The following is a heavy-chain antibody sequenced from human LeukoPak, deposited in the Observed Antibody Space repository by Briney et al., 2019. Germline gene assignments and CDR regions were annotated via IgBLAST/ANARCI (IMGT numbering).Heavy chain of an antibody. CDR3: ARSLPYGTTWYGRSDF. D-gene: IGHD6-13*01. Sequence: PGGSLRLSCAASGFPFNAYWMTWVRQASGKGLEWVANIRQDGDTKYYVDPVKGRFTISRDNAMNSLYLQMNSLRAEDTAIYYCARSLPYGTTWYGRSDFWGQGTLVTVSS. CDR2: IRQDGDTK. J-gene: IGHJ4*02. V-gene: IGHV3-7*03. CDR1: GFPFNAYW.